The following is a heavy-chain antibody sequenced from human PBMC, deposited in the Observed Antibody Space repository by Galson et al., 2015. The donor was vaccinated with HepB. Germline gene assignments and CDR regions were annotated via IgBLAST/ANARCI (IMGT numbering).Heavy chain of an antibody. CDR2: INAGNGNT. J-gene: IGHJ4*02. D-gene: IGHD5-18*01. V-gene: IGHV1-3*01. CDR1: GYTFTSYA. Sequence: SVKVSCKASGYTFTSYAMHWVRQAPGQRLEWMGRINAGNGNTKYSQKFQGRVTITRDTSASTAYMELSSLRSEDTAVYYCARGASQLWWPYVGYYFDYWGQGTLVTVSS. CDR3: ARGASQLWWPYVGYYFDY.